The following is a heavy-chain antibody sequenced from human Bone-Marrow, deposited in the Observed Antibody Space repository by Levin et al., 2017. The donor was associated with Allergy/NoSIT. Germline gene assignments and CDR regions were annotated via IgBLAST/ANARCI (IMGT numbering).Heavy chain of an antibody. D-gene: IGHD3-3*01. J-gene: IGHJ6*03. CDR1: GLTFFNYV. V-gene: IGHV3-23*01. CDR3: HGSSFRTIFGEVTPKDDHDMDV. CDR2: ISSSGTST. Sequence: GESLKISCAASGLTFFNYVMSWVRQAPGKGLEWVSSISSSGTSTYYLDSVKGRFTISRDNSKNTLSLQMESLRADDAAVYFCHGSSFRTIFGEVTPKDDHDMDVWGKGTTVTVSS.